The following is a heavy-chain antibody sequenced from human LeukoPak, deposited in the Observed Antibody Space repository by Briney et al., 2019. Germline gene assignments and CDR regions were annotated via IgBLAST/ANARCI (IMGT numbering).Heavy chain of an antibody. CDR2: INHSGST. CDR1: GGSISSSNW. V-gene: IGHV4-4*02. CDR3: ARVYSSWSRGGYYGMDV. D-gene: IGHD6-13*01. J-gene: IGHJ6*02. Sequence: PSETLSLTCAVSGGSISSSNWWSWVRQPPGKGLEWIGEINHSGSTNYNPSLKSRVTISVDTSKNQFSLKLSSVTAADTAVYYCARVYSSWSRGGYYGMDVWGQGTTVTVSS.